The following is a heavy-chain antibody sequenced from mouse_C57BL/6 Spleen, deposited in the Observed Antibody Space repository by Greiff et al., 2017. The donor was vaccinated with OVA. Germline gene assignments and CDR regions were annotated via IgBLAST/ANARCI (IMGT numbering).Heavy chain of an antibody. D-gene: IGHD2-3*01. V-gene: IGHV1-19*01. Sequence: EVQLVESGPVLVKPGASVKMSCKASGYTFTDYYMNWVKQSHGKSLEWIGVINPYNGGTSYNQKFKGKATLTVDKSSSTAYMELNSLTSEDSAVYYCARIYDGYYDYWGQGTTLTVSS. CDR3: ARIYDGYYDY. CDR1: GYTFTDYY. CDR2: INPYNGGT. J-gene: IGHJ2*01.